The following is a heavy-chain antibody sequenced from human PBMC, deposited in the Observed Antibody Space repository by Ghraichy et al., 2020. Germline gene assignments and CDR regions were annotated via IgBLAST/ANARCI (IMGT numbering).Heavy chain of an antibody. J-gene: IGHJ5*02. V-gene: IGHV1-69*13. CDR3: AREPSSYCSSTSCYTGWFDP. D-gene: IGHD2-2*02. CDR1: GGTFSSYA. CDR2: IIPIFGTA. Sequence: SVKVSCKASGGTFSSYAISWVRQAPGQGLEWMGGIIPIFGTANYAQKFQGRVTITADESTSTAYMELSSLRSEDTAVYYCAREPSSYCSSTSCYTGWFDPWGQGTLVTVSS.